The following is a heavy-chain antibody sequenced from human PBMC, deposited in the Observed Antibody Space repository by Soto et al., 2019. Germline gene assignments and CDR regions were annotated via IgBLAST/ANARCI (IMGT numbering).Heavy chain of an antibody. CDR2: IYPGGSDT. Sequence: PGESLKISCKGSGYSFTSYWIGWVRQMPGKGLEWMGIIYPGGSDTRYSPSFQGQVTISADKSISTAYLQWSSLKASDTAMYYCARHFEYDILTGYPSNRYYYYYYGMDVWGQGTTVTVSS. CDR3: ARHFEYDILTGYPSNRYYYYYYGMDV. J-gene: IGHJ6*02. CDR1: GYSFTSYW. V-gene: IGHV5-51*01. D-gene: IGHD3-9*01.